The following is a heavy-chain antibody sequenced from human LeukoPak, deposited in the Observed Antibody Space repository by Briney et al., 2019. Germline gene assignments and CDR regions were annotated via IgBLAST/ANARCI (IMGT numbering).Heavy chain of an antibody. Sequence: SVKVSCKASGGTFSSYAISWVRQAPGQGLEWMGGIIPIFGTANYAQKFQGRVTITADESTSTAYMELSRLRSEDMAVYYCARDGYYDSSGYLLWGQGTLVTVSS. D-gene: IGHD3-22*01. CDR3: ARDGYYDSSGYLL. CDR2: IIPIFGTA. V-gene: IGHV1-69*13. CDR1: GGTFSSYA. J-gene: IGHJ4*02.